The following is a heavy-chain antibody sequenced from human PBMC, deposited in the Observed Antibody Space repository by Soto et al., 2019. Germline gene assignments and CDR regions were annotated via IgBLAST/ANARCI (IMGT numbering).Heavy chain of an antibody. J-gene: IGHJ3*02. V-gene: IGHV3-23*01. CDR2: ISGSGGST. Sequence: GGSLRLSCAASGFTFSSYAMSWVRQAPGKGLEWVSAISGSGGSTYYADSVKGRFTISRDNSKNTLYLQMNSLRAEDTAVYYCAKLTFGGVIAYHDAFDIWGQGTMVTVPS. CDR1: GFTFSSYA. CDR3: AKLTFGGVIAYHDAFDI. D-gene: IGHD3-16*02.